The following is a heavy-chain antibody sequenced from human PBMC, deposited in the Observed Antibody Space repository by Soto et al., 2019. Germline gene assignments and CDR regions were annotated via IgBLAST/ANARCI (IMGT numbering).Heavy chain of an antibody. J-gene: IGHJ6*02. V-gene: IGHV4-59*01. CDR3: AREPSYDFAYWDV. D-gene: IGHD3-3*01. CDR2: IYYSGST. Sequence: SETLSLTCTVSGGSISSYYWSWIRQPPGKGLEWIGYIYYSGSTNYNPSLKSRVTISVDTSKNQFSLKLSSVTASDTAVYYCAREPSYDFAYWDVWGQGTTVTVSS. CDR1: GGSISSYY.